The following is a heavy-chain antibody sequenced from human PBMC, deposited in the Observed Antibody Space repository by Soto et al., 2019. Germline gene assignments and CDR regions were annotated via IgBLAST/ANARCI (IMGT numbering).Heavy chain of an antibody. V-gene: IGHV1-2*02. CDR2: INPNSGGT. CDR3: AENFRAYSSSSRVSNWFDP. D-gene: IGHD6-6*01. J-gene: IGHJ5*02. Sequence: ASVKVSCKASGYTFTGYYMHWVRQAPGQGLEWMGWINPNSGGTNYAQKFQGRVTMTRDTSISTAYMELSRLRSDDTAVYYCAENFRAYSSSSRVSNWFDPWGQGTLVTVSS. CDR1: GYTFTGYY.